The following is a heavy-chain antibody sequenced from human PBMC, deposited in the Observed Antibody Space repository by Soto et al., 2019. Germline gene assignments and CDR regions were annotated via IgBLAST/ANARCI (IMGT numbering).Heavy chain of an antibody. D-gene: IGHD3-10*01. CDR2: INAGNGNT. J-gene: IGHJ4*02. CDR3: ARCVGSLWGFDY. CDR1: GYTFTSYA. Sequence: ASVKVSCKASGYTFTSYAMHWVRQAPGQRLEWMGWINAGNGNTKYSQKFQGRVTITRDTSASTAYMELSSLRSEDTAVYYCARCVGSLWGFDYWGQGTLDTVS. V-gene: IGHV1-3*01.